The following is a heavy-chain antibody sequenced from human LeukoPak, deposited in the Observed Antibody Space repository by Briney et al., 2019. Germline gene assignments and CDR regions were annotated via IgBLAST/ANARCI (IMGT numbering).Heavy chain of an antibody. V-gene: IGHV1-18*01. CDR2: ISAYNGNA. CDR1: GYTFTSYG. Sequence: ASVKVSCKASGYTFTSYGISWVRQAPGQGLEWMGWISAYNGNANYAQKLQGRVTMTTDTSTSTAYMELRSLRSDDTAVYYCARGPGYSSSWYLIILDYWGQGTLVTVSS. D-gene: IGHD6-13*01. CDR3: ARGPGYSSSWYLIILDY. J-gene: IGHJ4*02.